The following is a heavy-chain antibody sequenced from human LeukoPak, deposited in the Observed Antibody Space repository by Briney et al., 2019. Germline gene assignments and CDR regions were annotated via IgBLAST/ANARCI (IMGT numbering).Heavy chain of an antibody. J-gene: IGHJ3*02. CDR3: AKSPRVDAAFDI. Sequence: GGSLRLSCAASGFTFSSYAMNWVRQAPGKGLEWVSGIGYTGDSTFYADSVKGRFTVSRDSSKNTLFLHMNSLRAEDTALYYCAKSPRVDAAFDIWGQGTMVTVSS. D-gene: IGHD4-23*01. V-gene: IGHV3-23*01. CDR1: GFTFSSYA. CDR2: IGYTGDST.